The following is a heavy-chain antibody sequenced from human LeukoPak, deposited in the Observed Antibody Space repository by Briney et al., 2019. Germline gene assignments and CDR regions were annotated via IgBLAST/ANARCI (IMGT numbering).Heavy chain of an antibody. Sequence: PGGSLRLSCSASGFIISNYAMHWVRQAPGKGLEYVSAISGNAGSTYYAESVKVRFTISRDNSKNTLYLQMSRLRAEDKAIYHCVKDLYKGDSSSWYYFDYWGQGTLVTVSS. CDR2: ISGNAGST. V-gene: IGHV3-64D*06. D-gene: IGHD6-13*01. CDR3: VKDLYKGDSSSWYYFDY. CDR1: GFIISNYA. J-gene: IGHJ4*02.